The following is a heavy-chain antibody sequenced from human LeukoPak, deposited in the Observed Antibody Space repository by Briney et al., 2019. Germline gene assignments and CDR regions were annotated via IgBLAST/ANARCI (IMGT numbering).Heavy chain of an antibody. CDR3: ARVNINNWHSCDC. J-gene: IGHJ4*02. Sequence: VASVKVSCKASGGTFSSYAISWVRQAPGQGLEWMGGIIPIFGTANYAQKFQGRVTITADESTSTAYMELSSLRSEDTAVYYCARVNINNWHSCDCWGQGTLVTVSS. CDR1: GGTFSSYA. V-gene: IGHV1-69*13. CDR2: IIPIFGTA. D-gene: IGHD1-1*01.